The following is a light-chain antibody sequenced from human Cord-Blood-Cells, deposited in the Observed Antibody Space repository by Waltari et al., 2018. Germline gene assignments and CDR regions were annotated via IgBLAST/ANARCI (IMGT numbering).Light chain of an antibody. CDR2: WAS. CDR1: QSVLYSSNNENY. V-gene: IGKV4-1*01. J-gene: IGKJ1*01. Sequence: IVMTQSPDSLAVSLGERVTITCKSSQSVLYSSNNENYLAWYQQKPGKPPKLLIYWASTRESGVPARFSGSGSGTDFTLTISSLQAEDVAVYYCQQYYSTPRTFGQGTKVEIK. CDR3: QQYYSTPRT.